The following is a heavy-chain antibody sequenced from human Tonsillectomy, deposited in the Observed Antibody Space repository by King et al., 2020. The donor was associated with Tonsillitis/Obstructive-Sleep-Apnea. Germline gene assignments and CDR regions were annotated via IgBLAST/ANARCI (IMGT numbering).Heavy chain of an antibody. J-gene: IGHJ6*02. CDR1: GFTFSSYW. CDR2: IKQDGSEK. D-gene: IGHD7-27*01. CDR3: ASDPSTDLGYYYGMDV. V-gene: IGHV3-7*03. Sequence: VQLVESGGGLVQPGGSLRLSCAASGFTFSSYWMSWVRQAPGKGLEWVANIKQDGSEKYYVDSVKGRFTISRDNAKNSLYLQMNSRRAEDTAVYYCASDPSTDLGYYYGMDVWGQGTTVTVSS.